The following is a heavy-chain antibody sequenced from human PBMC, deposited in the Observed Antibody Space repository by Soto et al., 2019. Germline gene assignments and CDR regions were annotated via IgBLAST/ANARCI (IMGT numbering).Heavy chain of an antibody. J-gene: IGHJ6*02. V-gene: IGHV4-61*01. Sequence: SETLSLTCTVSGGSVSSGSYYWSWIRQPPGKGLEWIGYIYYSGSTNYNPSLKSRVTISVDTSKNQFSLKLSSVTAADTAVYYCARDRYSSSSGYYYYGMDVWGQGTTVTVSS. CDR1: GGSVSSGSYY. D-gene: IGHD6-6*01. CDR2: IYYSGST. CDR3: ARDRYSSSSGYYYYGMDV.